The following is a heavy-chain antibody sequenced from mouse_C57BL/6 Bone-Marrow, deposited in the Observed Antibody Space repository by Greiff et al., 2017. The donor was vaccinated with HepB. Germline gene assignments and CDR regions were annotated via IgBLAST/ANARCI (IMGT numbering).Heavy chain of an antibody. V-gene: IGHV6-3*01. CDR1: GFTFSNYW. CDR3: TGRLPGTYYFDY. J-gene: IGHJ2*01. D-gene: IGHD4-1*01. Sequence: EVKVEESGGGLVQPGGSMKLSCVASGFTFSNYWMNWVRQSPEKGLEWVAQIRLKSDNYATNYAESVKGRFTISRDDSKSSVYLQMNNLRAEDTGIYYCTGRLPGTYYFDYWGQGTTLTVSS. CDR2: IRLKSDNYAT.